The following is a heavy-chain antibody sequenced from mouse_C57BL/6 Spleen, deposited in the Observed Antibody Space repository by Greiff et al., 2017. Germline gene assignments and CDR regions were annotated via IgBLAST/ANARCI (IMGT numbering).Heavy chain of an antibody. CDR3: ARDGPGGFAY. D-gene: IGHD2-3*01. V-gene: IGHV1-22*01. CDR2: INPNIGGT. Sequence: EVKLMESGPELVKPGASVLMSCKASGYTFTDYNLPWVKQSHGQSLSWIGYINPNIGGTSSNQKFKGKATLTVKKSSSPAYMERRSLTSEGSAVYYCARDGPGGFAYWGQGTLVTVAA. CDR1: GYTFTDYN. J-gene: IGHJ3*01.